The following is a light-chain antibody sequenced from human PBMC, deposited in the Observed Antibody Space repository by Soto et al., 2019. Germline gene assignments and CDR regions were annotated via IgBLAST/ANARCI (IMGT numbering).Light chain of an antibody. CDR3: QHYGTPSWT. CDR2: GAS. V-gene: IGKV3-20*01. J-gene: IGKJ1*01. CDR1: QSVSSRY. Sequence: EIVLMQSPGTLSLSPGERATLSCGASQSVSSRYVAWYQQKPGQAPRLLIFGASSRATGIPDRFSGSGSGTDFTLTINRLEPEDFAVYYCQHYGTPSWTFGQGTKVDIK.